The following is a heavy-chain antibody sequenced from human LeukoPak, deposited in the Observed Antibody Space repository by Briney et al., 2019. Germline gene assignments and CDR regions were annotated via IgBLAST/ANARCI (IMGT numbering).Heavy chain of an antibody. J-gene: IGHJ5*02. CDR3: ARLGVVGTGSWFDP. Sequence: GGCLSLSCAACGLTLSNYWMSWLRQAAGRGLEGVANIKRDGTEIYWMDSLKGRLTISRDIPKNSLYLQMDSLRAEDTAVYYCARLGVVGTGSWFDPWGRGTLVPVS. CDR2: IKRDGTEI. V-gene: IGHV3-7*01. CDR1: GLTLSNYW. D-gene: IGHD6-19*01.